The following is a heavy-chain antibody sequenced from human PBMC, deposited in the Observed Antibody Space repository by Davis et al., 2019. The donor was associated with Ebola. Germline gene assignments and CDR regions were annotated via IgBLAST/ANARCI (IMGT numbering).Heavy chain of an antibody. J-gene: IGHJ6*02. V-gene: IGHV1-2*02. CDR1: GYTFTGYY. CDR3: ARVLLWFGDLGSGMDV. Sequence: ASVKVSCKASGYTFTGYYMHWVRQAPGQGLEWMGWINPNSGGTNYAQKFQGRVTMTRDTSISTAYMELSRLRSDDTAVYYCARVLLWFGDLGSGMDVWGQGTTVTVSS. D-gene: IGHD3-10*01. CDR2: INPNSGGT.